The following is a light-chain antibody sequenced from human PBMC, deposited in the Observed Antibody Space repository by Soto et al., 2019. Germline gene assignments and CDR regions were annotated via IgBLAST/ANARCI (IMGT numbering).Light chain of an antibody. CDR2: DAS. V-gene: IGKV1-5*01. CDR1: QTINRW. J-gene: IGKJ1*01. Sequence: DTRMTQAPSTLSASVGDRVTITCQASQTINRWLAWYQQKPGKAPKLLIYDASSLESGVPSRFSGSGSATEFTLTISSLQPDDSATYYCQQYNSYSQTFGQGTKLDIK. CDR3: QQYNSYSQT.